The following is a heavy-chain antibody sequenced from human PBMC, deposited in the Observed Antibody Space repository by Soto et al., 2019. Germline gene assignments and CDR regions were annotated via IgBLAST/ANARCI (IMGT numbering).Heavy chain of an antibody. CDR2: IVPMSGVP. D-gene: IGHD2-8*01. Sequence: QVQLVQSAAEEKKPGSSVKISCKASGDTFINYAFSWMRQAPGQGLEWIGGIVPMSGVPNSAQKFHDRVTITADRSTGTVSMQLSTLTPDDTAVYYCARVGIRLIPADLGGGYHFQGLDVWGQGTKVTVS. CDR3: ARVGIRLIPADLGGGYHFQGLDV. V-gene: IGHV1-69*17. CDR1: GDTFINYA. J-gene: IGHJ6*02.